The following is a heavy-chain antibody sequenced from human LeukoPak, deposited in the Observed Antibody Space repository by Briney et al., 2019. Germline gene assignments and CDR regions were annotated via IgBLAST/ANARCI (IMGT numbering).Heavy chain of an antibody. CDR3: ARSYYDILTGQPSNAFDI. J-gene: IGHJ3*02. CDR1: GFTFSSYG. CDR2: IWYDGSNK. Sequence: PGGSLRLSCAASGFTFSSYGMHWVRQASGKGLEWVAVIWYDGSNKYYADSVKGRFTISRDNSKNTLYLQMNSLRAEDTAVYYCARSYYDILTGQPSNAFDIWGQGTMVTVSS. V-gene: IGHV3-33*01. D-gene: IGHD3-9*01.